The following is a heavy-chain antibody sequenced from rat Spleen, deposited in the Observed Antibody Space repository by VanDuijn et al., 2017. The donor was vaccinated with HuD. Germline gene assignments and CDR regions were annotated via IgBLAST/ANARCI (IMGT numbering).Heavy chain of an antibody. CDR1: GFSLTSYN. D-gene: IGHD1-6*01. CDR2: MWSGGST. J-gene: IGHJ3*01. CDR3: TGGQYTTDYYYEDWFAN. Sequence: QVQLMESGPGLVQPSETLSLTCTVSGFSLTSYNVHWVRQPPGKGLEWMGVMWSGGSTDYNSALKSRLSISRDTSKNQVFLKMNSLQTEDTAIYFCTGGQYTTDYYYEDWFANWGQGTLVTVSS. V-gene: IGHV2-45*01.